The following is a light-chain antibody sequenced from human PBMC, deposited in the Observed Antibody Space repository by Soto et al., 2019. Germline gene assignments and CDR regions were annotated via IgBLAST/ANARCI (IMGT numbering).Light chain of an antibody. CDR2: EVS. CDR1: SSDVGGYNY. CDR3: TSYTCSSTLDV. V-gene: IGLV2-14*01. J-gene: IGLJ1*01. Sequence: QSALTQPASVSGSPGQSITISCTGTSSDVGGYNYVSWYQQHPGKAPKLMIYEVSNRPSGVSNRFSGSKSGHTASLTISWLQSEDEAYYFCTSYTCSSTLDVFGSGTKVTVL.